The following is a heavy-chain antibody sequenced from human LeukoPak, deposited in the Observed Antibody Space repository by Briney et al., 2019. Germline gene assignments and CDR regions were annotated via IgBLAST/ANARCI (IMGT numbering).Heavy chain of an antibody. D-gene: IGHD1-20*01. CDR2: INSDVSST. CDR1: GFTFSNYW. CDR3: ARDMITGTTDAFDV. J-gene: IGHJ3*01. V-gene: IGHV3-74*01. Sequence: GGSLRLSCAASGFTFSNYWMHWVRQAPGKGLVLVSRINSDVSSTSYADSVKGRFTISRDTGKNTLYLQMNSLRAEDTAVYYCARDMITGTTDAFDVWGQGTMVTVSS.